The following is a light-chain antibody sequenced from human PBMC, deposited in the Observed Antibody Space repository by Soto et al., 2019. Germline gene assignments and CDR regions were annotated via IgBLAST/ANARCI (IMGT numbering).Light chain of an antibody. CDR3: QQYGSSGT. Sequence: DIVLTQSPGTLSLSPGERATLSCRASQSVSSNHLAWYQQKPGQAPRLLIYGGSSRATGIPARFSGSGSGTDFTLTISRLEPEDFAVYYCQQYGSSGTFGQGTKVDIK. V-gene: IGKV3-20*01. CDR2: GGS. J-gene: IGKJ1*01. CDR1: QSVSSNH.